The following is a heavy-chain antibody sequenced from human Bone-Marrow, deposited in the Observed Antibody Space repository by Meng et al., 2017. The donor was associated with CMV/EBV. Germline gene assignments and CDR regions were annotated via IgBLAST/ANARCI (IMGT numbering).Heavy chain of an antibody. Sequence: SGPTLVKPTQTLTLTCTFSGFSLSTSGVGVGWIRQPPGKALEWLALIYWNDDKRYSPSLKSRLNITKDTSKNQVVLTMTNMDPVDTATYYCASVGGYCSSTSCPFDAFDIWGQGTRVTVSS. CDR1: GFSLSTSGVG. J-gene: IGHJ3*02. V-gene: IGHV2-5*01. D-gene: IGHD2-2*01. CDR3: ASVGGYCSSTSCPFDAFDI. CDR2: IYWNDDK.